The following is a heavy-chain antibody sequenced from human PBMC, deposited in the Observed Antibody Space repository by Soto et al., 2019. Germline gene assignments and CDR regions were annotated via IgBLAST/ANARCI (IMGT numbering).Heavy chain of an antibody. CDR1: GFTFSSYG. J-gene: IGHJ4*02. CDR2: IWYDGSNK. V-gene: IGHV3-33*01. CDR3: ARGLDSSGPYYFDY. Sequence: GGSLRLSCAASGFTFSSYGMHWVRQAPGKGLEWVAVIWYDGSNKYYADSVKGRFTISRDNSKNTLYLQMNSLRAEDTAVYYCARGLDSSGPYYFDYWGQGTLVTVSS. D-gene: IGHD3-22*01.